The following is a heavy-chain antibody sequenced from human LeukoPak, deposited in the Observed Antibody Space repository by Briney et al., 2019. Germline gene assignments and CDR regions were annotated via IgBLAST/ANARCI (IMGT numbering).Heavy chain of an antibody. CDR1: GGSISSYY. CDR3: ARVRAYDFWSGCSFDY. D-gene: IGHD3-3*01. J-gene: IGHJ4*02. V-gene: IGHV4-59*01. Sequence: SETLSLTCTASGGSISSYYWSWIRQPPGKGLEWIGYIYYSGSTNYNPSLKSRVTISVDTSKNQFSLKLSSVTAADTAVYYCARVRAYDFWSGCSFDYWGQGTLVTVSS. CDR2: IYYSGST.